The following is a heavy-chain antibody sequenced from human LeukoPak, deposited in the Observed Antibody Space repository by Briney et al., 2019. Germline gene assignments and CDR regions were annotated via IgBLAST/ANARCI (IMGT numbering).Heavy chain of an antibody. CDR1: GFTFSSRDW. Sequence: PGGSLRLSCVASGFTFSSRDWMTWVRQAPGKGLEWVANIKQDGSEKNYVDSVKGRFTISRDNAKNTLYLQMNSLRAEDTAVYYCAREPPTYYYDSSGYWGGDYRGQGTLVTVSS. J-gene: IGHJ4*02. CDR3: AREPPTYYYDSSGYWGGDY. D-gene: IGHD3-22*01. CDR2: IKQDGSEK. V-gene: IGHV3-7*01.